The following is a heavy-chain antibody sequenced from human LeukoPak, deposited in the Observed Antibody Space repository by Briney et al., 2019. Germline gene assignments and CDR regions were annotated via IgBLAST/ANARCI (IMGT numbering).Heavy chain of an antibody. D-gene: IGHD6-13*01. J-gene: IGHJ4*02. CDR2: IIPIFGTA. CDR3: ASTLRTYSSSWYALDY. Sequence: SVKVSCKASGGTFSSYAISWVRQAPGQGLEWMGGIIPIFGTANYAQKFQGRVTITADESTSTAYMELSSLRSEDTAVYYCASTLRTYSSSWYALDYWGQGTLVTVSS. CDR1: GGTFSSYA. V-gene: IGHV1-69*13.